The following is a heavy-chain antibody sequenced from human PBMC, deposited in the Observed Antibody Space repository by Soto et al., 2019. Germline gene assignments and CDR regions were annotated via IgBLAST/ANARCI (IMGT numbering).Heavy chain of an antibody. V-gene: IGHV1-69*13. CDR3: ARNLIVVVPAAMRDYYYYYGMDV. CDR1: GGTFSSYA. CDR2: IIPIFGTA. D-gene: IGHD2-2*01. J-gene: IGHJ6*02. Sequence: SVKVSCKASGGTFSSYAISWVRQAPGQGLEWMGGIIPIFGTANYAQKFQGRVTITADESTSTAYMELSSLRSEDTAVYYCARNLIVVVPAAMRDYYYYYGMDVWGQGTTVTVSS.